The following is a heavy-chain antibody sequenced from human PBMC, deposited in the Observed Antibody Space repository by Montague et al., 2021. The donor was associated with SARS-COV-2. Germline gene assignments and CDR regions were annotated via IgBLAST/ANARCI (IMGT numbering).Heavy chain of an antibody. D-gene: IGHD5-12*01. J-gene: IGHJ5*02. CDR1: GGSISSYY. V-gene: IGHV4-59*04. CDR3: AGHARPGTVATPSGSFDT. CDR2: IYYNGST. Sequence: SETLSLTCTVSGGSISSYYWSWIRQPPGKGLEWIGYIYYNGSTYYNPSLKSQGTISVDTAKNQFSLKLSSVAAADTAVYYCAGHARPGTVATPSGSFDTWGQGTMVTVSS.